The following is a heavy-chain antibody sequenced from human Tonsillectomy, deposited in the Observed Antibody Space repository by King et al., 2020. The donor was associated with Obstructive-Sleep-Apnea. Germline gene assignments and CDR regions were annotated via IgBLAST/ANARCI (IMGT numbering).Heavy chain of an antibody. J-gene: IGHJ4*02. CDR1: GFTFINYA. Sequence: VQLVESGGGLVQPGGSLRLSCAASGFTFINYAMSWVRQAPGKGLEWVSGISGTGGGTYDADFVNGRFTISRDNSKNTLYLQMNSLRAEDTAVYYCARYAAASSCYFDSWGQGSLVTVSS. V-gene: IGHV3-23*04. CDR3: ARYAAASSCYFDS. D-gene: IGHD3-22*01. CDR2: ISGTGGGT.